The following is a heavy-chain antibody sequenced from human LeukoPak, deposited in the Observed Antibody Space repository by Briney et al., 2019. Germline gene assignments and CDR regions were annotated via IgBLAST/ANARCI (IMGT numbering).Heavy chain of an antibody. D-gene: IGHD5-18*01. CDR3: ARKGYTISSFDY. J-gene: IGHJ4*02. Sequence: SETLSLTCAVSGGSISSNNWWSWVRQPPGEGLGWIGEIYHSGSTNYNPSLKSRVTISVDKSKNHFYLKLSSVTAADTAVYYCARKGYTISSFDYWGQGTLVTVSS. V-gene: IGHV4-4*02. CDR2: IYHSGST. CDR1: GGSISSNNW.